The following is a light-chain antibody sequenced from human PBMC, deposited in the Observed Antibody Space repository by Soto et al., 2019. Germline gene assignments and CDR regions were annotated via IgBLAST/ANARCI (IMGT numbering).Light chain of an antibody. CDR2: EVA. CDR1: SSDVGSYDY. Sequence: QSALTQPASVSASPGQSITISCTGTSSDVGSYDYVSWFQQHPGKAPKVLIYEVADRPSGVSDRFSGSKSGNTASLTISGLQTEDEGDYYCSSFTSSNTWVFGGGTKVTVL. CDR3: SSFTSSNTWV. J-gene: IGLJ3*02. V-gene: IGLV2-14*01.